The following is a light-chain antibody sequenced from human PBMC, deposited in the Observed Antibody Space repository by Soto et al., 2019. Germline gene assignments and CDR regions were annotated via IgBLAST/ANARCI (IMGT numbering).Light chain of an antibody. J-gene: IGLJ2*01. Sequence: QSALTQPASVSGSPGQSITISCTGSSSDVGGYNYVSWYQQHPGKAPKLLIFDVSNRPSGVSSRFSGSKSGNTASLTISGLLAEDEADYYCNSYVASRPTHVIFGGGTKLTVL. CDR1: SSDVGGYNY. V-gene: IGLV2-14*03. CDR2: DVS. CDR3: NSYVASRPTHVI.